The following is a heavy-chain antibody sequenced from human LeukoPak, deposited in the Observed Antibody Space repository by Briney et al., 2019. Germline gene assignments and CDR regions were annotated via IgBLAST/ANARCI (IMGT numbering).Heavy chain of an antibody. J-gene: IGHJ4*02. D-gene: IGHD1-26*01. V-gene: IGHV4-4*08. Sequence: PSETLSLTCTVSGGSISSSYWIWIRQPPGKGLEWIGYIYNTGSTNYNPSLKSRVTISIDTSKNQFSLKLSSVTAADTAVYYCARGLGANPPGGYWGQGTLVTVSS. CDR3: ARGLGANPPGGY. CDR1: GGSISSSY. CDR2: IYNTGST.